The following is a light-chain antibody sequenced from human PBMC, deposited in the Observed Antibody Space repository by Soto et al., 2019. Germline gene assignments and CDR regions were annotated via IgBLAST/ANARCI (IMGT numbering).Light chain of an antibody. CDR1: QNVGNS. J-gene: IGKJ2*01. V-gene: IGKV3-15*01. CDR3: QHYNNWPPYT. Sequence: EIVMTQSPATLSVSPGERATLSCRASQNVGNSLAWYQQKPGQAPRLLIYGATTRATGIPARFSGSGSGTDFTLTISSLQSEDFVVYYCQHYNNWPPYTFGQGTKVEIK. CDR2: GAT.